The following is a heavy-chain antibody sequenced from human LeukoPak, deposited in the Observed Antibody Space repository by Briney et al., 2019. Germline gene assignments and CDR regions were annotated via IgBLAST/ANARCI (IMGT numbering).Heavy chain of an antibody. CDR3: ARDSKTKKIDY. J-gene: IGHJ4*02. CDR2: INPNSGGT. CDR1: GYTFTGYY. Sequence: GASVKVSCKASGYTFTGYYMHWVRQAPGQGLEWMGRINPNSGGTNYAQEFQGRVTMTRDTSISTAYMELSRLRSDDTAVYYCARDSKTKKIDYWGRGTLVTVSS. V-gene: IGHV1-2*06. D-gene: IGHD2-2*01.